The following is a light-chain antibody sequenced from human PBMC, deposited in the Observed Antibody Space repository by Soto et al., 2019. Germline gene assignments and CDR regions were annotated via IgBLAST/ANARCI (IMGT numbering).Light chain of an antibody. CDR3: TSYTSSSTEV. Sequence: QSVLTQPASVSGSPGQSITISCTGTSSDVGGYNYVSWYQQHPGKFPKLMIYDVTNRPSGVSNRFSGSKSGTTASLTISGLQAEDEADYYCTSYTSSSTEVFGTGTKPTVL. CDR1: SSDVGGYNY. J-gene: IGLJ1*01. CDR2: DVT. V-gene: IGLV2-14*01.